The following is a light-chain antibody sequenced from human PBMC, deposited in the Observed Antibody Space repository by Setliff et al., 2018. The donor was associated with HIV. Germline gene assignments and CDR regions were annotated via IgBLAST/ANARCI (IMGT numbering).Light chain of an antibody. CDR3: SSNTSKSTYV. CDR2: DVS. Sequence: QSVLTQPASLSGSPGQSITISCTGTSSDVGGYNCVSWYQQHPGKAPKLMIYDVSNRPSGVSNRFSGSKSGNTASLTISGLQAEDEADYYCSSNTSKSTYVFGSGTKVPS. CDR1: SSDVGGYNC. V-gene: IGLV2-14*03. J-gene: IGLJ1*01.